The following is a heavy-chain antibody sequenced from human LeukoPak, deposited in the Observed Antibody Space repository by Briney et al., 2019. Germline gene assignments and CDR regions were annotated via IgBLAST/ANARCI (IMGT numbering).Heavy chain of an antibody. Sequence: SQTLSLTCTVSGGSISSGSYYWSWIRLPPEKGLEWIGYIYYSGTTNYSPSLMSRVTMSVDTSKNQFSLKLSSVTAADTAVYYCARSTNYGGSNWYFDLWGRGTLVTVSS. V-gene: IGHV4-61*01. CDR2: IYYSGTT. D-gene: IGHD4-23*01. J-gene: IGHJ2*01. CDR1: GGSISSGSYY. CDR3: ARSTNYGGSNWYFDL.